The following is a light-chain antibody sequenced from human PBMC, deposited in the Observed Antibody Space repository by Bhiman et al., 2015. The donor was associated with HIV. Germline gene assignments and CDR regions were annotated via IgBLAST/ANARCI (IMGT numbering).Light chain of an antibody. V-gene: IGLV2-14*01. CDR2: DVS. Sequence: QSALTQPASVSRSPGQSITISCTGTSSDVGGYNHVSWYQQHPGTAPKLMIYDVSLRPSGVSNRFSGSKSGNTASLTISGLQAEDEADYHCSSFTSSRTLLFGGGTKLTVL. CDR3: SSFTSSRTLL. CDR1: SSDVGGYNH. J-gene: IGLJ2*01.